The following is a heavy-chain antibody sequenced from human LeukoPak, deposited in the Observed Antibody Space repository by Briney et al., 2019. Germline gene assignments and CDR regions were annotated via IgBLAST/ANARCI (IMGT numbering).Heavy chain of an antibody. CDR2: IYTTGTT. J-gene: IGHJ4*02. CDR1: GGSINSYY. D-gene: IGHD2-15*01. Sequence: SETLSLTCTVSGGSINSYYWGWIRQPAGKGLEWIGRIYTTGTTSYNPSLKSRVTISVDTSKNQFYLKLTSVTAADTAMYYCARAGHTISYSSLDYWGQGSLVTVSS. CDR3: ARAGHTISYSSLDY. V-gene: IGHV4-4*07.